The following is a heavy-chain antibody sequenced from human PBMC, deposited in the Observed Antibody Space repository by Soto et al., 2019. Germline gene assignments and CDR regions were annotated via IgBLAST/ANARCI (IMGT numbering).Heavy chain of an antibody. Sequence: LRLSCAASGFTFSSYCMHWVRQAPGKGLEWVAVISYDGSNKYYADSVKGRFTISRDNSKNTLYLQVNSLRAEDTAVYYCAKEWELSHYFDYWGQGTLVTVSS. CDR3: AKEWELSHYFDY. J-gene: IGHJ4*02. D-gene: IGHD1-26*01. V-gene: IGHV3-30*18. CDR1: GFTFSSYC. CDR2: ISYDGSNK.